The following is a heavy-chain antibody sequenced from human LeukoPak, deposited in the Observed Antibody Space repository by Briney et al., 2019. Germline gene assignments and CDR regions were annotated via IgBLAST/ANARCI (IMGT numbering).Heavy chain of an antibody. CDR1: GGSFSGYY. J-gene: IGHJ5*02. CDR3: ARGSHRLVPRP. V-gene: IGHV4-34*01. CDR2: INHSGST. Sequence: TSETLSLTCAVYGGSFSGYYWSWIRQPPGKGLEWIGEINHSGSTNYNPSLKSRVTISVDTSKNQFSLKLSSVTAADTAVYYCARGSHRLVPRPWGQGTLVTVSS. D-gene: IGHD6-19*01.